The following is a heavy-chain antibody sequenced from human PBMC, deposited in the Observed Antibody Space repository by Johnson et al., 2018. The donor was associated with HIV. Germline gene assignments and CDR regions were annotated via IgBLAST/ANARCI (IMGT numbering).Heavy chain of an antibody. CDR1: GFTFDDYG. D-gene: IGHD4-11*01. V-gene: IGHV3-20*04. CDR2: IHWNGGST. CDR3: ARETRDDAFDI. J-gene: IGHJ3*02. Sequence: VQLVESGGGLVQPGGSLRLSCAASGFTFDDYGMSWVRQAPGKGLEWVSGIHWNGGSTGYADSVKGRFTVSRDNPKNSFYLQMNSLRADDTAVYYCARETRDDAFDIWGQGTMVTVSS.